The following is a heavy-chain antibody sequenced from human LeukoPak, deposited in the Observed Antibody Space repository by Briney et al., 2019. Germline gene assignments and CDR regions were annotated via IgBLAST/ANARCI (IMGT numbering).Heavy chain of an antibody. V-gene: IGHV3-11*01. CDR3: ASSPSSGYYYGSAFDI. J-gene: IGHJ3*02. Sequence: GGSLRLSCAASGFTFSDYYMSWIRQAPGKGLEWVSYISSSGSTIYYADSVKGRFTISRDNAKNSLYLQMNSLRAEDTAVYYCASSPSSGYYYGSAFDIWGQGTMVTVSS. D-gene: IGHD3-22*01. CDR2: ISSSGSTI. CDR1: GFTFSDYY.